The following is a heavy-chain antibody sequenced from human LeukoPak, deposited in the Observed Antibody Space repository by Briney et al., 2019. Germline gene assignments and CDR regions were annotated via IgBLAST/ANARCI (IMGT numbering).Heavy chain of an antibody. D-gene: IGHD2-2*01. CDR1: GYTFTSYG. Sequence: ASVKVSCKASGYTFTSYGISWARQAPGQGLEWMGWISAYNGNTNYAQKLQGRVTMTTDTSTSTAYMELRSLRSDDTAVYYCARIGYCSSTSCKPTYYFDYWGQGTLVTVSS. V-gene: IGHV1-18*01. J-gene: IGHJ4*02. CDR3: ARIGYCSSTSCKPTYYFDY. CDR2: ISAYNGNT.